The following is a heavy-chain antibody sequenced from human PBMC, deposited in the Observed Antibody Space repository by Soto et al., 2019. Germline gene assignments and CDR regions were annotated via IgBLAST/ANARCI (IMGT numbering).Heavy chain of an antibody. CDR2: IHSSGSI. CDR3: ARDLDGLHDDTSGPFPRPG. D-gene: IGHD3-22*01. J-gene: IGHJ1*01. V-gene: IGHV4-30-4*01. Sequence: SETLSLTCTVSGGSISSDDYYWSWIRQAPGRGLEWIGYIHSSGSIYYDPSLKSRATMSIDTAGNQFSLKVSSVTVADTAVYYCARDLDGLHDDTSGPFPRPGWGQGTLVT. CDR1: GGSISSDDYY.